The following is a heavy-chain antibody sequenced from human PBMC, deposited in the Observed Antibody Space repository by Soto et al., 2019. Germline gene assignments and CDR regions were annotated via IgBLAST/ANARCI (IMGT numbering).Heavy chain of an antibody. D-gene: IGHD1-26*01. CDR1: GFTFMNYN. J-gene: IGHJ4*02. CDR3: DTAISYRGVNYFDS. CDR2: ISTGGAYM. V-gene: IGHV3-21*06. Sequence: EVQLVESGGGLVKAGGSLRLFCTASGFTFMNYNMNWVRQAPGKGLEWVSSISTGGAYMFYADSVTGRFTISRDNAQNSLFLQIATPRAEEPTVHYCDTAISYRGVNYFDSLGQGALITVSS.